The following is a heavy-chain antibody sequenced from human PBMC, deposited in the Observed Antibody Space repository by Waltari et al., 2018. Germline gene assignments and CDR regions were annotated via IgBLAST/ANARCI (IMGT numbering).Heavy chain of an antibody. CDR1: GGSISSSSYY. CDR2: IYYSGST. J-gene: IGHJ6*03. V-gene: IGHV4-39*01. D-gene: IGHD3-10*01. Sequence: QLQLQESGPGLVKPSETLSLTCTVSGGSISSSSYYWGWIRQPPGKGLEWIGSIYYSGSTYYNPSLKSRVTISVDTSKNQFSLKLSSVTAADTAVYYCARLGGYYGSGILNTYYYYMDVWGKGTTVTVSS. CDR3: ARLGGYYGSGILNTYYYYMDV.